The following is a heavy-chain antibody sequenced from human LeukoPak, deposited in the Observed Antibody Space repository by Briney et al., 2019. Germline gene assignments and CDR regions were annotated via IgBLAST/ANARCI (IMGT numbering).Heavy chain of an antibody. CDR3: AKAELGYSENDY. Sequence: GGSLRLPCAASGFTFSSYSMNWVRQAPGKGLEWVSYISSSSSTIYYADTVKGRFTISRDNAKNSLYLQMNSLRAEDTAVYYCAKAELGYSENDYWGQGTLVTVSS. V-gene: IGHV3-48*01. J-gene: IGHJ4*02. CDR2: ISSSSSTI. CDR1: GFTFSSYS. D-gene: IGHD6-13*01.